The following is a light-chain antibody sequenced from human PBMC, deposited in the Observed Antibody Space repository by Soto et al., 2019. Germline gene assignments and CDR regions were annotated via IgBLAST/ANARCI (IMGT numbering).Light chain of an antibody. V-gene: IGLV1-40*01. CDR2: ADT. CDR3: QSYDSSLSGYV. Sequence: QSVLTQPPSVSGAPGQTITISCTGSTSSIGAGYDVHWYQQLPGAAPKLLIYADTNRPSGVAGRFSASKSGTSASLAIAGLQAEYEADYYCQSYDSSLSGYVFGIETKLTVL. CDR1: TSSIGAGYD. J-gene: IGLJ1*01.